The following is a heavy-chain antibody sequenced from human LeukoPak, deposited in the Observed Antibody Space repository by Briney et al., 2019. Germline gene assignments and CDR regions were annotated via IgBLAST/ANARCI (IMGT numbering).Heavy chain of an antibody. CDR3: STSYYDFWSGY. V-gene: IGHV3-49*04. CDR1: GFTFGDYA. J-gene: IGHJ4*02. CDR2: IRSKAYGGTT. Sequence: PGRSLRLSCEGSGFTFGDYAMTWVRQAPGKGLEWVGFIRSKAYGGTTEYAASVKGRFTISRDDSKSIAYLQMNSLKTEDTAVYYCSTSYYDFWSGYWGQGTLVTVSS. D-gene: IGHD3-3*01.